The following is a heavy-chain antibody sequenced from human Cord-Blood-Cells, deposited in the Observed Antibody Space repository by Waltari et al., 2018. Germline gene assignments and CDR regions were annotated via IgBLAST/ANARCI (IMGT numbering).Heavy chain of an antibody. CDR1: GFTFSSYG. D-gene: IGHD3-10*01. Sequence: QVQLVESGGGVVQPGRSLRLSCAASGFTFSSYGMHWVRQAPGKGLGWVAVISYDGSNKYYADSVKGRFTISRDNSKNTLYLQMNSLRAEDTAVYYCAKSTQGGTGFGYWGQGTLVTVSS. J-gene: IGHJ4*02. CDR3: AKSTQGGTGFGY. V-gene: IGHV3-30*18. CDR2: ISYDGSNK.